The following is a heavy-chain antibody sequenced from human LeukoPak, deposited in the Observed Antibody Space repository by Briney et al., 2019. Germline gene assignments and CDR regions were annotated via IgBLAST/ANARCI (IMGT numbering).Heavy chain of an antibody. D-gene: IGHD6-19*01. CDR3: VIGSGWINFDY. J-gene: IGHJ4*02. V-gene: IGHV1-8*01. Sequence: GASVKVSCKASGYTFTSYDINWVRQATGQGLEWMGWMNPNSGNTGYAQKFQGRVTMTRNTSISTAFMELSSLRSEDTAVYYCVIGSGWINFDYWGQGTLVTVSS. CDR2: MNPNSGNT. CDR1: GYTFTSYD.